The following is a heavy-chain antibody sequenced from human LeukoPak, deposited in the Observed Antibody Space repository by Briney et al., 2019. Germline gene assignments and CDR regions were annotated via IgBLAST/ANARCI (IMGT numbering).Heavy chain of an antibody. J-gene: IGHJ4*02. D-gene: IGHD6-13*01. CDR1: GFTFSTYA. Sequence: QPGGSLRLSCAASGFTFSTYAMTWVRQAPGKGLAWVSAISGSGGSTYYADSVKGQFTISRDNSKNTLYLQMNSLRAEDTAVYYCAKLTGSKGISAACDSWGQGTLVTVSS. V-gene: IGHV3-23*01. CDR3: AKLTGSKGISAACDS. CDR2: ISGSGGST.